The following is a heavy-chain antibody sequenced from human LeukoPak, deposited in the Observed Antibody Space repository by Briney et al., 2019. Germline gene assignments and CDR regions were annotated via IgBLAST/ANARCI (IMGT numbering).Heavy chain of an antibody. CDR3: AQSLGSSNWIGNWFDP. J-gene: IGHJ5*02. D-gene: IGHD6-13*01. Sequence: SETLSLTCTDSGGSISSSSHSWGWIRQPPGKGLEWPGSIYYTGRTYYNPSLKSRVTISVDTSKNQFSLKLSSVTAADTAVYYCAQSLGSSNWIGNWFDPWGQGTLVTVSS. CDR2: IYYTGRT. CDR1: GGSISSSSHS. V-gene: IGHV4-39*01.